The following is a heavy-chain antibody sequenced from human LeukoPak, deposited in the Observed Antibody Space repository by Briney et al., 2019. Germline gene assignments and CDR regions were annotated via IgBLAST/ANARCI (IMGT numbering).Heavy chain of an antibody. V-gene: IGHV3-30*03. CDR3: ARDNYYGSGSLDY. CDR1: GFTFSSYG. J-gene: IGHJ4*02. CDR2: ISYDGSNK. Sequence: GGSLRLSCAASGFTFSSYGMHWVRQAPGKGLEWVAVISYDGSNKYYADSVKGRFTISRDNSKNTLYLQMNSLRAEDTAVYYCARDNYYGSGSLDYWGQGTLVTVSS. D-gene: IGHD3-10*01.